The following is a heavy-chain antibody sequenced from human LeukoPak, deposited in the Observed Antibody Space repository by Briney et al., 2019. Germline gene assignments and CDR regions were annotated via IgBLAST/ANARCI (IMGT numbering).Heavy chain of an antibody. CDR3: ARDGTAMSMPFDY. Sequence: SETLSLTCAVYGGSFSGYYWSWIRQPLGKGLEWIGEINHSGSTNYNPSLKSRVTISVDTSKNQFSLKLSSVTAADTAVYYCARDGTAMSMPFDYWGQGTLVTVSS. J-gene: IGHJ4*02. CDR1: GGSFSGYY. CDR2: INHSGST. D-gene: IGHD5-18*01. V-gene: IGHV4-34*01.